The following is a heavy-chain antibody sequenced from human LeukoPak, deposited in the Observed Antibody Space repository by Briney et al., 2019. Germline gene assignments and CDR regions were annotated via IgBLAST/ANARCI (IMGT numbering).Heavy chain of an antibody. V-gene: IGHV6-1*01. CDR3: AGLFSSAYDTSFDS. CDR2: TFYRSKWYY. D-gene: IGHD5-12*01. CDR1: GDSVSSNSAT. Sequence: SQTLSLTCAISGDSVSSNSATWNWIRQSPSRGLEWLGRTFYRSKWYYGYAVSVKSRVTINPDTTKNQFSLQLKSVTPEDTAVYYCAGLFSSAYDTSFDSWGQGTLVTVSS. J-gene: IGHJ4*02.